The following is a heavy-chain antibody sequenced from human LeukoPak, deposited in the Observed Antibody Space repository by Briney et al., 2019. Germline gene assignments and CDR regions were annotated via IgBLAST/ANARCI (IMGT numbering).Heavy chain of an antibody. CDR3: ARRSPIRCYYDSSGYYQNWFDP. J-gene: IGHJ5*02. V-gene: IGHV4-34*01. CDR1: GGSFSGYY. D-gene: IGHD3-22*01. CDR2: INHSGST. Sequence: SETLSLTCAVYGGSFSGYYWSWIRQPPGKGLEWIGEINHSGSTNYNPSLKSRVTISVDTSKNQFSLKLSSVTAADTAVYYCARRSPIRCYYDSSGYYQNWFDPWGQGTLVTVSS.